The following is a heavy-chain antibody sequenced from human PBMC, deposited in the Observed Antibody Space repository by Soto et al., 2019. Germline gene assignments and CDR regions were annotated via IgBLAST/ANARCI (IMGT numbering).Heavy chain of an antibody. CDR2: IYYSGST. D-gene: IGHD3-22*01. CDR1: GGSISSYY. Sequence: NPSETLSLTCTVSGGSISSYYWSWIRQPPGKGLEWIGYIYYSGSTNYNPSLKSRVTISVDTSKNQFSLKLSSVTAADTAVYYCTTTYQDYYDSSGNDAFDIWGQGTMVTVSS. V-gene: IGHV4-59*01. J-gene: IGHJ3*02. CDR3: TTTYQDYYDSSGNDAFDI.